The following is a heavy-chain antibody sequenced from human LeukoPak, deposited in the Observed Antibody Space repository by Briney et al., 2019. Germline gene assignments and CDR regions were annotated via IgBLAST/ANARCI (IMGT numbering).Heavy chain of an antibody. CDR3: AKSPEPATMNSAPSFGY. Sequence: PGGSLRLSCAASGFTFSSYAMSWVRQAPGKGLEWVSAIRGSGGSTYYADSVKGRFTISRDNSKNTLYMQMNSLRAEDTAVYYCAKSPEPATMNSAPSFGYWGQGTLVTVSS. CDR2: IRGSGGST. V-gene: IGHV3-23*01. CDR1: GFTFSSYA. D-gene: IGHD2-2*01. J-gene: IGHJ4*02.